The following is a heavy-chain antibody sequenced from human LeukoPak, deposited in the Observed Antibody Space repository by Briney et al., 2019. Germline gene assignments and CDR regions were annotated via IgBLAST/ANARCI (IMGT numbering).Heavy chain of an antibody. D-gene: IGHD1-1*01. CDR2: IYYSGSI. V-gene: IGHV4-59*01. J-gene: IGHJ5*02. CDR3: ARYNWNTWFDP. Sequence: SETLSLTCTVSGASISSYYWSWIRQPPGKGLEWIGDIYYSGSIKYNPSLKSRVTMSVDTSKNQFSLKLSSVTAADTAIYYCARYNWNTWFDPWGQGALVTVSS. CDR1: GASISSYY.